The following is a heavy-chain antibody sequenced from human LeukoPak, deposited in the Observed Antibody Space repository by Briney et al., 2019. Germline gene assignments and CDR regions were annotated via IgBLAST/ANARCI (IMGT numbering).Heavy chain of an antibody. CDR3: ARANRIAARREGFDY. Sequence: ASVKVSCKASGYTFTSYDINWVRPATGQRLEWMGWMNPNSGNTGYAQKFQGRVTMTRNTSISTAYMELSSLRSEDTAVYYCARANRIAARREGFDYWGQGTLVTVSS. V-gene: IGHV1-8*01. CDR1: GYTFTSYD. CDR2: MNPNSGNT. D-gene: IGHD6-6*01. J-gene: IGHJ4*02.